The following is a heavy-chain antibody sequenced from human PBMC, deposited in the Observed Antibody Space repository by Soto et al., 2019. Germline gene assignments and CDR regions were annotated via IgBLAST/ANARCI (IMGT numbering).Heavy chain of an antibody. Sequence: EVQLVESGGGLTQPGGSLRLSCVGSGYIVSSSHRFWVRQAPGKGLEGVSILYNHGKTNYVDSVKGRFTITRDNSKNTVYLQMNSLRVEDTAVYYCARLTEAERHWGQGALVTVSS. J-gene: IGHJ4*02. D-gene: IGHD1-1*01. CDR3: ARLTEAERH. V-gene: IGHV3-53*01. CDR1: GYIVSSSH. CDR2: LYNHGKT.